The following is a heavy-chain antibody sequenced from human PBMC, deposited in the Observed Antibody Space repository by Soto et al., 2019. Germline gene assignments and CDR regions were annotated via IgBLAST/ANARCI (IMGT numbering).Heavy chain of an antibody. V-gene: IGHV1-24*01. Sequence: ASVKVSCKVSGYTLTELSMHWVRQAPGKGLEWMGGFDPEDGETIYAQKFQGRVTMTEDTSTDTAYMELSSLRSEDTAVYYCATDRAYCSSTSCYFAYWGQGTLVTVSS. CDR1: GYTLTELS. CDR3: ATDRAYCSSTSCYFAY. CDR2: FDPEDGET. J-gene: IGHJ4*02. D-gene: IGHD2-2*01.